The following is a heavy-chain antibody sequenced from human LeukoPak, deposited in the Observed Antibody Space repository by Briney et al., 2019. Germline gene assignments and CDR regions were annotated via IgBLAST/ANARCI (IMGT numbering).Heavy chain of an antibody. CDR2: ISSSSSTI. CDR3: ARDGRLGIYYYYMDV. Sequence: GGSLRLSCAASGLTFSCYCMNWVRQAPGKGLEWVSYISSSSSTIYYADSVKGRFTISRDNAKNSLYLQMNSPRAEDTAVYYCARDGRLGIYYYYMDVWGKGTTVTVSS. V-gene: IGHV3-48*01. CDR1: GLTFSCYC. D-gene: IGHD6-25*01. J-gene: IGHJ6*03.